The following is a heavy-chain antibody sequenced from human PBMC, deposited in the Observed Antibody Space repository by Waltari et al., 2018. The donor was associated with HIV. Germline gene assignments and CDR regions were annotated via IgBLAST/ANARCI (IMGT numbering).Heavy chain of an antibody. CDR2: ISWDXDK. D-gene: IGHD3-22*01. CDR1: GFSLSTLGVG. Sequence: QITLKESGPXLVKPTQTLRLTCTFSGFSLSTLGVGLGWLRQAPGKAPDGLALISWDXDKHYTPSLSTRLTXTMDNSKXXXVVXXXNMDPVXXGTYXCXRXYSRVGXFDRWGQGTVXTVSS. J-gene: IGHJ3*01. CDR3: XRXYSRVGXFDR. V-gene: IGHV2-5*02.